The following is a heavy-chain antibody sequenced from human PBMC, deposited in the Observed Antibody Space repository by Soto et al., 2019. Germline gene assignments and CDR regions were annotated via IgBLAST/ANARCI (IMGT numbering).Heavy chain of an antibody. J-gene: IGHJ5*01. CDR1: GYIFTKHW. CDR2: IDPVDSDD. V-gene: IGHV5-51*01. CDR3: ARRALDPRGHYYPYNWFDS. Sequence: GESLKISCQGSGYIFTKHWIAWMRQKPGKGLEWIGIIDPVDSDDRYSPSFEGQVTISVDKSNNTAFLRWDKLKTSDTATYFCARRALDPRGHYYPYNWFDSWGQGTQVTVSS. D-gene: IGHD3-22*01.